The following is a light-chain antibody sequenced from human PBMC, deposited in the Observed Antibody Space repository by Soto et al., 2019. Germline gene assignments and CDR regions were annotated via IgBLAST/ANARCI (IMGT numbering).Light chain of an antibody. Sequence: QSVLTQPPSASGTPGQRVTISCSGSSSNIGSRTVNWYQQLPGTAPKLLIYATYQRPSGVPDRFSGSKSGTSASLAISGLQSEDEAEYSCAVWDDSLNAWVFGGGTQLTVL. V-gene: IGLV1-44*01. CDR3: AVWDDSLNAWV. J-gene: IGLJ3*02. CDR1: SSNIGSRT. CDR2: ATY.